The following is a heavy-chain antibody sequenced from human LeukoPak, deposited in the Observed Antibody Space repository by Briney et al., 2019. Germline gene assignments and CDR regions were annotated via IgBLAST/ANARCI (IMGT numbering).Heavy chain of an antibody. D-gene: IGHD3-3*01. Sequence: GGSLRLSCAASGFTFSSYAMSWVRQAPGKGLEWVSAISGSGGSTYYADSVKGRFTISRDNSKNTLYLQMNSLRAEDTAVYYCAKAYPYYDFWSGYYDYRGQGTLVTVSS. CDR3: AKAYPYYDFWSGYYDY. J-gene: IGHJ4*02. V-gene: IGHV3-23*01. CDR1: GFTFSSYA. CDR2: ISGSGGST.